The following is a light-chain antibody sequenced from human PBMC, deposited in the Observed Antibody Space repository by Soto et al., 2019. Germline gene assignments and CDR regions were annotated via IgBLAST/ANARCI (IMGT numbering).Light chain of an antibody. CDR1: QSIASY. J-gene: IGKJ1*01. CDR3: QQSSSSPTWT. V-gene: IGKV1-39*01. CDR2: ATS. Sequence: DIQITHSPSSLSPSVLDRVTITCRASQSIASYLNWYQHKPGKAPNLLIYATSILQSGVPSRFSGSGSGTDFTLTISGLQPEDFATYYCQQSSSSPTWTFGQGTKVDIK.